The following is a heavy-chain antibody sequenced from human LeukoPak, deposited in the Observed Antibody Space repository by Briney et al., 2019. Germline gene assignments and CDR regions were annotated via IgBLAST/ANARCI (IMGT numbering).Heavy chain of an antibody. CDR1: GGTFSSYA. J-gene: IGHJ5*02. CDR2: IIPIFGTA. V-gene: IGHV1-69*05. CDR3: AIYCTNGVCYSA. D-gene: IGHD2-8*01. Sequence: SVKVSCKASGGTFSSYAISWVRQAPGQGLEWMGGIIPIFGTANYAQKFQGRVTITTDESTSTAYMELSSLRSEDTAVYYCAIYCTNGVCYSAWGQGTLVTVSS.